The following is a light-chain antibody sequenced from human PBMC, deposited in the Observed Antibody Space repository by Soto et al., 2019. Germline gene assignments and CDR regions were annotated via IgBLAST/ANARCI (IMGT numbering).Light chain of an antibody. Sequence: EIGLTQSPGTLSLSPGERATLSCRASQSVSSSYLAWYQQKPGQAPRLLIYGASSRATGIPDRFSGSGSGADFTLTISRLESEDLAVDYCQQYGSSPYTCGQGTKLEIK. CDR1: QSVSSSY. J-gene: IGKJ2*01. V-gene: IGKV3-20*01. CDR3: QQYGSSPYT. CDR2: GAS.